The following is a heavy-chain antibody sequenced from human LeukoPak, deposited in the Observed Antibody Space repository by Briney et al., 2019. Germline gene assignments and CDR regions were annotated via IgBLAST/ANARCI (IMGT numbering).Heavy chain of an antibody. CDR2: ISSSGSTI. D-gene: IGHD6-19*01. CDR1: GFTFSDYY. J-gene: IGHJ3*02. Sequence: PGGSLRLSCAASGFTFSDYYMSWIRQAPGKGLEWVSYISSSGSTIYYADSVKGRFTISRDNAKNSLYLQMNSLRAEDTAVYYCARVGGIAVAGTWDDAFDIWGQGTMVTVSS. CDR3: ARVGGIAVAGTWDDAFDI. V-gene: IGHV3-11*01.